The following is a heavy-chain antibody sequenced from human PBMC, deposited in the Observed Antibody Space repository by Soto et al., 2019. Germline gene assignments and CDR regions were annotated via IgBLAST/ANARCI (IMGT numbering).Heavy chain of an antibody. Sequence: GGSLRLSCAASGFTFSSYDMHWVRQATGKGLEWVSAIGTAGDTYYPGSVKGRFTISRENAKNSLYLQMNSLRAEETAVYYCARAESPPGYDILTGYYPRGSSRYGMDVWGQGTTVTVSS. D-gene: IGHD3-9*01. CDR1: GFTFSSYD. J-gene: IGHJ6*02. V-gene: IGHV3-13*01. CDR2: IGTAGDT. CDR3: ARAESPPGYDILTGYYPRGSSRYGMDV.